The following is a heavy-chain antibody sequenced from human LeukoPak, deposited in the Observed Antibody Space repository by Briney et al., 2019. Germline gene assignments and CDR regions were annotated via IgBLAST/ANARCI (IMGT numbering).Heavy chain of an antibody. Sequence: ASVKVSCKASGYTFTSYDINWVRQAPGQGLEWMGWMNPNSGNTGYAQKFQGRVTMTRNTSISTAYMELSSLRSEDTAVYYCARGRAAAGTYKRHNWFDPWGQGTLVTVSS. CDR1: GYTFTSYD. CDR2: MNPNSGNT. CDR3: ARGRAAAGTYKRHNWFDP. D-gene: IGHD6-13*01. V-gene: IGHV1-8*01. J-gene: IGHJ5*02.